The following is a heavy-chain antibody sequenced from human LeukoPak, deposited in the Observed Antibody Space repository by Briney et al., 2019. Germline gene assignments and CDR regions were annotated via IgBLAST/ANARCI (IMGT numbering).Heavy chain of an antibody. CDR3: ARDPISTTARGYFDY. CDR2: IYFSGST. D-gene: IGHD4-17*01. J-gene: IGHJ4*02. V-gene: IGHV4-61*01. Sequence: SETLSLTCTVSGGSVSSGSYYWGWIRQPPGKGLEWIGYIYFSGSTTYNPSLNSRVTISVDTSKNKFSLKLSSVTAADTAVYYCARDPISTTARGYFDYWGQGTLVTVSS. CDR1: GGSVSSGSYY.